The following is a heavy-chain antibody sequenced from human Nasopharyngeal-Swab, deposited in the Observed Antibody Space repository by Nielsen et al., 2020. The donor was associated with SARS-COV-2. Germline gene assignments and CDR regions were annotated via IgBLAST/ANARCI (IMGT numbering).Heavy chain of an antibody. J-gene: IGHJ4*02. CDR3: AKDGGDYDYSAG. D-gene: IGHD5-12*01. CDR1: GFTFSSYS. Sequence: GESLKISCAASGFTFSSYSMNWVRQAPGKGLEWVSAISGSGGSTYYADSVKGRFTISRDNSKNTLYLQMNSLRAEDTAVYYCAKDGGDYDYSAGWGQGTLVTVSS. CDR2: ISGSGGST. V-gene: IGHV3-23*01.